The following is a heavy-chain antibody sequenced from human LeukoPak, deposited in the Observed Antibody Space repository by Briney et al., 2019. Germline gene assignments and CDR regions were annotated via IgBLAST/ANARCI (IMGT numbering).Heavy chain of an antibody. D-gene: IGHD3-22*01. V-gene: IGHV4-34*01. J-gene: IGHJ4*02. CDR1: RGSFSGYY. CDR3: ARVGALGYYDSSGYHPTEN. CDR2: INHSGST. Sequence: PSETLSLTCAVYRGSFSGYYWSWIRQPPGKGLEWIGEINHSGSTNYNPSLKSRVTISVDTSKNQFSLKLSSVTAADTAVYYCARVGALGYYDSSGYHPTENWGQGTLVTVSS.